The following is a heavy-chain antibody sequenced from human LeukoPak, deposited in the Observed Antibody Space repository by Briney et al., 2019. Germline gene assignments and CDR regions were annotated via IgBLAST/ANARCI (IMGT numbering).Heavy chain of an antibody. CDR2: ISASAGII. V-gene: IGHV3-23*01. CDR3: AKRPAAVRGVIPYVDY. D-gene: IGHD3-10*02. J-gene: IGHJ4*02. CDR1: GFMFRSSS. Sequence: PGGSLRLSCAASGFMFRSSSMSWVRQVPGKGLEWVSTISASAGIIYYADSVKGRFTISRDNSKNTLFLQMNSLRAEDTAIYYCAKRPAAVRGVIPYVDYWGQGTLVTVSS.